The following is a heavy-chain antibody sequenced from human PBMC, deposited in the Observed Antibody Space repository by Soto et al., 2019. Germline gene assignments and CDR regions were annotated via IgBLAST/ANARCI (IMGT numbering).Heavy chain of an antibody. J-gene: IGHJ5*02. CDR1: GGTLSGYY. Sequence: SETLSLTCTVTGGTLSGYYWTWIRQSAGGGLEWIGRIYSSGSTNYNPSLKSRVTISLDTSMSHFSLRLRSVSAADTAVYYCARRQRFSDWFDPWGQGTLVTVSS. CDR3: ARRQRFSDWFDP. D-gene: IGHD3-3*01. V-gene: IGHV4-4*07. CDR2: IYSSGST.